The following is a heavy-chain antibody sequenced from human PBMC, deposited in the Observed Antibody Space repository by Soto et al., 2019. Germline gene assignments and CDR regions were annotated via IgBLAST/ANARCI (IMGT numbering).Heavy chain of an antibody. V-gene: IGHV3-30*18. J-gene: IGHJ4*02. D-gene: IGHD3-3*01. CDR2: ISYDGSNK. CDR1: GFTFSSYG. Sequence: GGSLRLSCAASGFTFSSYGMHWVRQAPGKGLEWVAVISYDGSNKYYADSVKGRFTISRDNSKNTLYLQMNSLRAEDTAVYYCAKGTGITIFGVASYWGQGTLVTVSS. CDR3: AKGTGITIFGVASY.